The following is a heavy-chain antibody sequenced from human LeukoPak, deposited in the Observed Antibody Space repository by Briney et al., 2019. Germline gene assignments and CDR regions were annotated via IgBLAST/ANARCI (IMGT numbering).Heavy chain of an antibody. J-gene: IGHJ4*02. V-gene: IGHV3-7*03. Sequence: GGSLRLSCAASGFTFSSYWMSWVRQAPGKGLEWVANIKQDGSEKYYVDSVKDRFTISRDNAKNSLYLQMNSLRAEDTAVYYCARDWNYGDKYYFDYWGQGTLVTVSS. CDR1: GFTFSSYW. D-gene: IGHD4-17*01. CDR2: IKQDGSEK. CDR3: ARDWNYGDKYYFDY.